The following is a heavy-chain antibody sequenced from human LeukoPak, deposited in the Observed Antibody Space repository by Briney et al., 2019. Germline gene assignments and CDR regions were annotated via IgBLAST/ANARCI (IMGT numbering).Heavy chain of an antibody. D-gene: IGHD4-17*01. J-gene: IGHJ4*02. CDR1: GFSLRTTGVG. CDR2: IYWDDNK. Sequence: SGPTLVKPTQTLTLTRTFSGFSLRTTGVGVGWVRRPPGKALEWLALIYWDDNKLYSPSLRSRVTISKDTSKNQVVLTMTNMAPVDTATYYCAHYGDYRFLYYFDHWGQGALVTVSS. CDR3: AHYGDYRFLYYFDH. V-gene: IGHV2-5*02.